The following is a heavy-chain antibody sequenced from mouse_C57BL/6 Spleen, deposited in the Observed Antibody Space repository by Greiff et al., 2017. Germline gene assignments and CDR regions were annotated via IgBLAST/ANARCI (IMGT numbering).Heavy chain of an antibody. J-gene: IGHJ4*01. Sequence: QVQLKQPGAELVKPGASVKMSCKASGYTFTSYWITWVKQRPGQGLEWIGDIYPGSGSTNYNEKFKSKATLTVDTSSSTAYMQLSSLTSEDSAVYYCARGGYGSTSDYAMDYWGQGTSVTVSS. D-gene: IGHD1-1*01. CDR3: ARGGYGSTSDYAMDY. V-gene: IGHV1-55*01. CDR1: GYTFTSYW. CDR2: IYPGSGST.